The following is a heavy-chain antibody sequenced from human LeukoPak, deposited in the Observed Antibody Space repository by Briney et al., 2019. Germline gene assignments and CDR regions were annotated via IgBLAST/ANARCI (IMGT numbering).Heavy chain of an antibody. CDR2: IYYSGST. V-gene: IGHV4-59*12. Sequence: PSETLSLTCTVSGGSISSYYWSWIRQPPGKGLEWIGYIYYSGSTNYNPSLKSRVTISVDTSKNQFSLKLSSVTAADTAVYYCARGLPGYYDFWSGYVGYYFDYWGQGTLVTVSS. CDR1: GGSISSYY. J-gene: IGHJ4*02. CDR3: ARGLPGYYDFWSGYVGYYFDY. D-gene: IGHD3-3*01.